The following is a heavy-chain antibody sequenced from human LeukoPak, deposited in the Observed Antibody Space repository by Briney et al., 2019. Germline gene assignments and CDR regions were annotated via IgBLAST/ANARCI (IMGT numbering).Heavy chain of an antibody. CDR3: ARDSSGWHSPFDY. V-gene: IGHV4-59*01. J-gene: IGHJ4*02. Sequence: SETLSLTCTVSGGSISSYYWSWIRQPPGKGLEWIGYIYYSGSTNYNPSLKSRVTISVDTSKNQFSLKLSSVTAADTAVYYCARDSSGWHSPFDYWGQGSLVTVSS. CDR2: IYYSGST. CDR1: GGSISSYY. D-gene: IGHD6-19*01.